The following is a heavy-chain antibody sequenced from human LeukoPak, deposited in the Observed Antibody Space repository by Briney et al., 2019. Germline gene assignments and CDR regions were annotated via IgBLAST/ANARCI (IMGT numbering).Heavy chain of an antibody. CDR2: ISFDGSNK. Sequence: GRSLRLSCAASGFTFSSYTIHWVRQPPGKGLEWVAVISFDGSNKYYADSVKGRFTISRDNSKNTLYLQMNSLRAEDTAVYYCAREELGSSLGFDPWGQGTLVAVSS. CDR1: GFTFSSYT. D-gene: IGHD3-16*01. CDR3: AREELGSSLGFDP. V-gene: IGHV3-30-3*01. J-gene: IGHJ5*02.